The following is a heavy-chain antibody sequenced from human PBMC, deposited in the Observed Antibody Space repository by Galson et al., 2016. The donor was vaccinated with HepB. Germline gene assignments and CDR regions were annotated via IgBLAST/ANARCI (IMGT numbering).Heavy chain of an antibody. CDR1: GYNFTDYY. CDR2: VDPDDGET. J-gene: IGHJ5*02. CDR3: ANTKQQWLVFGYNYFDP. D-gene: IGHD6-19*01. V-gene: IGHV1-69-2*01. Sequence: VKVSCKVSGYNFTDYYMHWVRQAPGKGLEWMGLVDPDDGETRYAENFQGRATITADMSKDTAYMELSGLRSEDTAVYYCANTKQQWLVFGYNYFDPWGQGTLVTVSS.